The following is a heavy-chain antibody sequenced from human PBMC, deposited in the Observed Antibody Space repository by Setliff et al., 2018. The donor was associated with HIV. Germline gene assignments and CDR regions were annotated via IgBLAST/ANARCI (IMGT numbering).Heavy chain of an antibody. J-gene: IGHJ3*02. CDR3: ATKIYCTNGVCLDAFDM. Sequence: ASVKVSCKASGYTFTGYYVHWVRQAPGQGLEWMGRIIPNSGGTNYAQKFQGRVTMTRDTSISTAYMELTRLRSDDTAVYYCATKIYCTNGVCLDAFDMWGQGTMVTVSS. V-gene: IGHV1-2*06. CDR2: IIPNSGGT. CDR1: GYTFTGYY. D-gene: IGHD2-8*01.